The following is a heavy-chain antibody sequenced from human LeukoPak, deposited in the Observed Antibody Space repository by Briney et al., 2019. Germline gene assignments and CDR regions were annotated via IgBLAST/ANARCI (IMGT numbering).Heavy chain of an antibody. Sequence: GGSLRLSCAASGFTFSSYSMYWVGQAPGKGLEWVSAMSSSSSYIYYADSVKGRFTISRDNAKNSLYLQMNSLRAEDTAVYYCARDLATLNQNWELLVAGVFDYWGQGTLVTVSS. V-gene: IGHV3-21*01. CDR2: MSSSSSYI. CDR1: GFTFSSYS. CDR3: ARDLATLNQNWELLVAGVFDY. J-gene: IGHJ4*02. D-gene: IGHD1-26*01.